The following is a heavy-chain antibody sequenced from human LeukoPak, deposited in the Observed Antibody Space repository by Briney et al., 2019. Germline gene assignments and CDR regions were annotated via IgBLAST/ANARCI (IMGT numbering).Heavy chain of an antibody. J-gene: IGHJ6*02. V-gene: IGHV1-8*01. CDR2: MNPNSGNT. Sequence: XXTXXDINWVRQATGQGLEWMGWMNPNSGNTGYAQKFQGRVTMTRNTSISTAYMELSSLRSEDTAVYYCARGGSGSGNGMDVWGQGTTVTVSS. CDR3: ARGGSGSGNGMDV. D-gene: IGHD3-10*01. CDR1: XXTXXD.